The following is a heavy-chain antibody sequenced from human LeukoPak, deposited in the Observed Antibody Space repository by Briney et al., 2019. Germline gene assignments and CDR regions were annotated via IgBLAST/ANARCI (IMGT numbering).Heavy chain of an antibody. CDR2: IYSGGST. J-gene: IGHJ4*02. CDR1: GFTVSSNY. V-gene: IGHV3-53*01. Sequence: GGSLRLSCAASGFTVSSNYMSWVRQAPGKGLAWVSVIYSGGSTYYADSVKGRFTISRDNAKNSLYLQMNSLRDEDTAVYYCARDQDSSSWFGSDYWGQGTLVTVSS. D-gene: IGHD6-13*01. CDR3: ARDQDSSSWFGSDY.